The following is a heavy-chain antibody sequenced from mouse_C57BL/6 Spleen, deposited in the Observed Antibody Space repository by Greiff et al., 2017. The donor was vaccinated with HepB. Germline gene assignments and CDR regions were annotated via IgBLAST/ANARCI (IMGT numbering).Heavy chain of an antibody. Sequence: QVQLKESGAELARPGASVKMSCKASGYTFTSYTMHWVKQRPGQGLEWIGYINPSSGYTKYNQKFKDKATLTADKSSSTAYMQLSSLTSEDSAVYYCAREVATENYWGQGTTLTVSS. CDR3: AREVATENY. CDR1: GYTFTSYT. J-gene: IGHJ2*01. D-gene: IGHD1-1*02. CDR2: INPSSGYT. V-gene: IGHV1-4*01.